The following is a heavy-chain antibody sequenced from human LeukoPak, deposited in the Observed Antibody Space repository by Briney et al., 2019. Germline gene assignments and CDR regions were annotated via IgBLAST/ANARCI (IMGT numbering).Heavy chain of an antibody. Sequence: GGSLRLSCAASGFTVSSNYMSWVRQAPGKGLEWVSSISYSSGYIYNTDLVKGRFTISRDNAKNSLYLQMNSLRAEDTAVYYCARGSGSYHDAFDIWGQGTMVTVSS. CDR2: ISYSSGYI. CDR1: GFTVSSNY. D-gene: IGHD1-26*01. J-gene: IGHJ3*02. V-gene: IGHV3-21*01. CDR3: ARGSGSYHDAFDI.